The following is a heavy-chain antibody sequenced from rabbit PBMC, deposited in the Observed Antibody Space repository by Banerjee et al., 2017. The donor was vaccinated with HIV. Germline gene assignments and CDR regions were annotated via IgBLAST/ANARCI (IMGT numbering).Heavy chain of an antibody. Sequence: QSLEESGGDLVKPGASLTLTCTASGFSFSSGYDMCWVRQAPGKGLEWIACIYVGSSGSTYYASWAKGRFTISKTSSTTVTLQMTSLTAADTATYFCARRDAGAGGYNLWGQGTLVTVS. D-gene: IGHD4-2*01. CDR3: ARRDAGAGGYNL. CDR2: IYVGSSGST. J-gene: IGHJ4*01. V-gene: IGHV1S40*01. CDR1: GFSFSSGYD.